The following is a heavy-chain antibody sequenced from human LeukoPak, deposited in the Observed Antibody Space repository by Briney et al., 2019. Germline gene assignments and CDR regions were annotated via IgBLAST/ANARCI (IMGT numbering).Heavy chain of an antibody. CDR2: IKQDGSEK. J-gene: IGHJ3*02. CDR3: ASLYGSGSYFYGNAFDI. D-gene: IGHD3-10*01. Sequence: GGSLRLSCAASGFTFSSYWMSWVRQAPGKGLEWVANIKQDGSEKYYVDSVKGRFTISRDNAKNSLYLQMNSLRAEDTAVYYCASLYGSGSYFYGNAFDIWGQGTMVTVSS. V-gene: IGHV3-7*01. CDR1: GFTFSSYW.